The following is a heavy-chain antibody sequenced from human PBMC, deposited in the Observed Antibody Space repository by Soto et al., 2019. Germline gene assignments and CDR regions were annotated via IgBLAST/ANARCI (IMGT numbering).Heavy chain of an antibody. CDR2: INHSGST. J-gene: IGHJ4*02. CDR3: SRDKITGLFDY. Sequence: QVQLQQWGAGLLKPSETLSLTCAVYGGSFSGYYWTWIRQPPGTGLEWIGEINHSGSTNYNPSRKXXGTISVDTAMTQFHLKPTSVTAADTAVYYCSRDKITGLFDYWGQGTLVTVSS. V-gene: IGHV4-34*01. D-gene: IGHD2-8*02. CDR1: GGSFSGYY.